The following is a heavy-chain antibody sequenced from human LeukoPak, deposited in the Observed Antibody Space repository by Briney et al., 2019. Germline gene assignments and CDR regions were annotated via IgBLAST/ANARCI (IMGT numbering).Heavy chain of an antibody. D-gene: IGHD3-9*01. V-gene: IGHV4-39*07. Sequence: SETLSLTCTVSGGSIRSTSYYWGWIRQPPGKGLEWIGSIYYSGSTYYNPSLKSRVTISVDTSKNQFSLKLSSVTAADTAVYYCARAGDILTGYYFDYWGQGTLVTVSS. J-gene: IGHJ4*02. CDR1: GGSIRSTSYY. CDR2: IYYSGST. CDR3: ARAGDILTGYYFDY.